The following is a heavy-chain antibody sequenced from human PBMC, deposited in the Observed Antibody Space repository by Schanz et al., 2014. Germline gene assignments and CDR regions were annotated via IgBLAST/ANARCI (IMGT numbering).Heavy chain of an antibody. CDR3: AKDSNYDGSGYNDAFDI. V-gene: IGHV3-9*01. CDR1: GFTFA. CDR2: ISWNSGSI. J-gene: IGHJ3*02. Sequence: EVQLVESGGGLVQPGGSLRLSCAASGFTFAMHWVRQAPGKGLEWVSGISWNSGSIGYEDSVKGRFTISRDNSKNTLYLQMNSLRAEDTAVYYCAKDSNYDGSGYNDAFDIWGQGTMVTVSS. D-gene: IGHD3-22*01.